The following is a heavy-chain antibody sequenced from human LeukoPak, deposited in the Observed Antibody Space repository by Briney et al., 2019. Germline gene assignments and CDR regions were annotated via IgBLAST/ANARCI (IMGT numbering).Heavy chain of an antibody. D-gene: IGHD3-22*01. Sequence: PGGSLRLSCAASEFTVSSYYMSWVRQPPGKGLEWVSGVYSGGSTFYDDSVKGRFIISRDSSKHTLYLQMNTLRAEDTAVYYCAGGHSSGSYFNAYHLWGQGTMVTVSS. V-gene: IGHV3-53*03. J-gene: IGHJ3*01. CDR2: VYSGGST. CDR1: EFTVSSYY. CDR3: AGGHSSGSYFNAYHL.